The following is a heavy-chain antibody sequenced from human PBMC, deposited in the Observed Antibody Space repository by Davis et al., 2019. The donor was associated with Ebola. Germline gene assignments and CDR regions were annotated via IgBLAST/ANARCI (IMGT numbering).Heavy chain of an antibody. CDR1: GFTFSSYA. CDR2: ISGSGGST. D-gene: IGHD3-22*01. CDR3: AKDTYYYDSSGYFYYYYGMDV. J-gene: IGHJ6*02. V-gene: IGHV3-23*01. Sequence: PGGSLRLSCAASGFTFSSYAMSWVRQAPGKGLEWVSAISGSGGSTYYADSVKGRFTISRDNSKNTLYLQMNSLRTEDTAVYYCAKDTYYYDSSGYFYYYYGMDVWGQGTTVTVSS.